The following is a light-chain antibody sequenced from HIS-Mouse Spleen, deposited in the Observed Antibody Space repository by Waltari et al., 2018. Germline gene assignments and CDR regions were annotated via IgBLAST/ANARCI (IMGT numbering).Light chain of an antibody. CDR1: QSVSSY. CDR2: DAS. J-gene: IGKJ5*01. CDR3: QQRSNWRIT. Sequence: EIVLTQSPATLSLSPGERATLSCRASQSVSSYLAWYQQKPGQAPGLLIYDASNRATGIPARFSGSGSGTDFTLTISSLEPEDFAVYYCQQRSNWRITFGQGTRLEIK. V-gene: IGKV3-11*01.